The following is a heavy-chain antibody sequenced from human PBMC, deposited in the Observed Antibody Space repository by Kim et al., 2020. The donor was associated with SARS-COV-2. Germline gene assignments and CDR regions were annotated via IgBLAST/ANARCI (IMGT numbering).Heavy chain of an antibody. V-gene: IGHV4-59*01. CDR2: IYYSGST. CDR1: GGSISSYY. CDR3: ARAHYYDSSGYYPHFDY. Sequence: SETLSLTCTVSGGSISSYYWSWIRQPPGKGLEWIGYIYYSGSTNYNPSLKSRVTISVGTSKNQFSLRLSSVTAADTAVYYCARAHYYDSSGYYPHFDYWGQGTLVTVSS. D-gene: IGHD3-22*01. J-gene: IGHJ4*02.